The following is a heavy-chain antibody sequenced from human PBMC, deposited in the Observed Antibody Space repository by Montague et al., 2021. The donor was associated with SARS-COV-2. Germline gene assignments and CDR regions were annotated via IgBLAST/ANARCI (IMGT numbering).Heavy chain of an antibody. CDR2: IYTGGTT. J-gene: IGHJ2*01. Sequence: TLSLTCSVSSGSIRSGSYYWTWIRQPAGKGLEWIGRIYTGGTTXYXXXXKXRVTISLDTSKNQFSLNLNSVTAADTAVYFCAGDAGGAAAGKGRYFDLWGRGTLVTVSS. CDR3: AGDAGGAAAGKGRYFDL. V-gene: IGHV4-61*02. D-gene: IGHD6-13*01. CDR1: SGSIRSGSYY.